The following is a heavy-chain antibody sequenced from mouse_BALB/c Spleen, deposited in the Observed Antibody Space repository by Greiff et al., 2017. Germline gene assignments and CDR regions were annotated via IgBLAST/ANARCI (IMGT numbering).Heavy chain of an antibody. J-gene: IGHJ4*01. Sequence: EVKLMESGGGLVKPGGSLKLSCAASGFTFSDYYMYWVRQTPEKRLEWVATISDGGSYTYYPDSVKGRFTISRDNAKNNLYLQMSSLKSEDTAMYYCARDRGLGAMDYWGQGTSVTVSS. V-gene: IGHV5-4*02. CDR3: ARDRGLGAMDY. D-gene: IGHD3-3*01. CDR1: GFTFSDYY. CDR2: ISDGGSYT.